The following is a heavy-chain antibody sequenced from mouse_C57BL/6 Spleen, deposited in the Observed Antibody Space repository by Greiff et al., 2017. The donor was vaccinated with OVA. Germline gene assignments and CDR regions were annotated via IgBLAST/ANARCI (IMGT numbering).Heavy chain of an antibody. Sequence: VQLQQPGAELVKPGASVKLSCKASGYTFTSYWMHWVKQRPGQGLEWIGMIHPNSGSTNYNEKFKSKATLTVDKSSSTAYMQLSSLTSEDSAVYYCARKGGSRYYAMDYWGQGTSVTVSS. J-gene: IGHJ4*01. D-gene: IGHD1-1*01. CDR3: ARKGGSRYYAMDY. CDR2: IHPNSGST. CDR1: GYTFTSYW. V-gene: IGHV1-64*01.